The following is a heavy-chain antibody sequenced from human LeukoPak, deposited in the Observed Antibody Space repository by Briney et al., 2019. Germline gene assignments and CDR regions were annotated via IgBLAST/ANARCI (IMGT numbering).Heavy chain of an antibody. Sequence: GGSLRLSCAASGFTVSSSYMTWVRQAPGKGLEWVSIIYSGGNTYYADSVQGRYTISRDNAKNSLYLQMNSLRAEDTAVYYCARVIIVGATGIWGQGTMVTVSS. J-gene: IGHJ3*02. V-gene: IGHV3-66*01. D-gene: IGHD1-26*01. CDR2: IYSGGNT. CDR1: GFTVSSSY. CDR3: ARVIIVGATGI.